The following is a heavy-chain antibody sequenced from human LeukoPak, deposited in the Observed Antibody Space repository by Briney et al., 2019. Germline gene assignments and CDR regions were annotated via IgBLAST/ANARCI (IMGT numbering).Heavy chain of an antibody. D-gene: IGHD3-22*01. Sequence: GGSLRLACPAYGFPLSTHCMNWVRQPPGKGREWVSSISSGGDFVYFGDSVKGRFTMSRDNGKNALHLQMNSLTAEDTAVYYCVRDKYDRSNYAYLDSWGHGTLVTVSS. CDR1: GFPLSTHC. J-gene: IGHJ5*01. V-gene: IGHV3-21*01. CDR3: VRDKYDRSNYAYLDS. CDR2: ISSGGDFV.